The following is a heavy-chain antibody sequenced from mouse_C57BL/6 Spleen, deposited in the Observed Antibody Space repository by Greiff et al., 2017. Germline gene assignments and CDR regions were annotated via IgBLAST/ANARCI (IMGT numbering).Heavy chain of an antibody. CDR3: ARDGYYVSYYFDY. CDR1: GYTFTDYY. CDR2: INPNNGGT. J-gene: IGHJ2*01. Sequence: VQLQQSGPELVKPGASVKISCKASGYTFTDYYLNWVKQSHGKSLEWIGDINPNNGGTSYNQTVKGKATLTVAKSSSTAYMELRRLTSEDSAVYYCARDGYYVSYYFDYWGQGTTLTVSS. V-gene: IGHV1-26*01. D-gene: IGHD2-3*01.